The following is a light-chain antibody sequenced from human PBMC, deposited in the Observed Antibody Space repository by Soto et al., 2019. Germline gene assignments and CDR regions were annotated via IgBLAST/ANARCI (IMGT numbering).Light chain of an antibody. CDR1: QTISTW. CDR3: QQYISYSST. J-gene: IGKJ1*01. Sequence: DVQMTQSPSTLSASVGDRVIITCRASQTISTWVAWYQQKPGKAPQILIYDASTLKSGVPSRFSASGSGTEFTLTISSLQPYEFATYYCQQYISYSSTFGQVGKADI. CDR2: DAS. V-gene: IGKV1-5*01.